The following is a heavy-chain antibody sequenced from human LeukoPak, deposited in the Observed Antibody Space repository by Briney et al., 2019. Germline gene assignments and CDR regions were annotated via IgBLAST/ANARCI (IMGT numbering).Heavy chain of an antibody. V-gene: IGHV4-59*01. D-gene: IGHD4-17*01. CDR1: DGSITNYD. CDR3: ARGYGDFRVEGRYFHS. Sequence: KPSETLSLTCTVSDGSITNYDWSWVRQPPGKGLEFIGHVHYSGTANYNPSLRSRVTISIDTSKKHFFLKLKPVTAADTAVYYCARGYGDFRVEGRYFHSWGQGTLVTVSS. CDR2: VHYSGTA. J-gene: IGHJ4*02.